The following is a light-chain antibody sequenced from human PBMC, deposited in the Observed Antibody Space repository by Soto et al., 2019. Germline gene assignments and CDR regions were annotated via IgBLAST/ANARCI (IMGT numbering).Light chain of an antibody. CDR3: MQALQTPYT. Sequence: DIVMTQSPLSLPVTPGEPASISCRSSQSLLHSNGYNYLDWYLQKPGQSPQLLIYLGSNRASGVPDRFSGSGSGTDFTLKSSRVEAEDVGVYYGMQALQTPYTFGQGPKLEIK. V-gene: IGKV2-28*01. CDR1: QSLLHSNGYNY. CDR2: LGS. J-gene: IGKJ2*01.